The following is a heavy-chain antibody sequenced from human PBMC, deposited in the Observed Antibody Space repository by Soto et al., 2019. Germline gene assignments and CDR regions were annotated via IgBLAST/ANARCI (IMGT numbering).Heavy chain of an antibody. Sequence: GGSLRLSCAASGFTFSSYWMSWVRQAPGKGLEWVANIKQDGSEKYYVDSVKGRFTISRDNAKNSLYLQMNSLRAEDTAVYYCARDEFGGSYYGVAWGQGTLVTVSS. CDR1: GFTFSSYW. V-gene: IGHV3-7*01. CDR3: ARDEFGGSYYGVA. D-gene: IGHD1-26*01. CDR2: IKQDGSEK. J-gene: IGHJ5*02.